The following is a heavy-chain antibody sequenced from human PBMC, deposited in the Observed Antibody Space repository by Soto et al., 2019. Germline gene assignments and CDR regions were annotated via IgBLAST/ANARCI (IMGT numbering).Heavy chain of an antibody. Sequence: PSETLSLTCTVSGGSISSSSYYWGWIRQPPGKGLEWIGSIYYSGSTYYNPSLKSRVTISVDTSKNQFSLKLSSVTAADTAVYYCARLHGYYGMDVWGQGTKVTVYS. CDR2: IYYSGST. V-gene: IGHV4-39*01. J-gene: IGHJ6*02. CDR1: GGSISSSSYY. CDR3: ARLHGYYGMDV.